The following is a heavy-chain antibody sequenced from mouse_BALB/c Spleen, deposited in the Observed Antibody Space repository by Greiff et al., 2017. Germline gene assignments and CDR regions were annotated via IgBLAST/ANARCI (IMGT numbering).Heavy chain of an antibody. V-gene: IGHV5-6*03. Sequence: EVMLVESGGGLVQPGGSLKLSCAASGFTFSSYGMSWVSQTPDKRLEWVATISSGGSYTYYPDSVKGRFTISRDNAKNTLYLQMSSLKSEDTAMYYCARHTATYAMDYWGQGTSVTVSS. CDR2: ISSGGSYT. CDR3: ARHTATYAMDY. D-gene: IGHD1-2*01. J-gene: IGHJ4*01. CDR1: GFTFSSYG.